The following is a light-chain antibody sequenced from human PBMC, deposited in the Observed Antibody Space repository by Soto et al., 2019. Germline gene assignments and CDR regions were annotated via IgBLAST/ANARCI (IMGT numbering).Light chain of an antibody. Sequence: DIQMTQSPSSLSASVGDRVTITCRASQSITRYLNWYQQKSGRGPKLLISSTSSLQSGVPSRFTGSGSGTEFTLTISSLQPEDFATYYCQQSDRIPLTFGHGTKVEVK. CDR2: STS. CDR3: QQSDRIPLT. V-gene: IGKV1-39*01. J-gene: IGKJ1*01. CDR1: QSITRY.